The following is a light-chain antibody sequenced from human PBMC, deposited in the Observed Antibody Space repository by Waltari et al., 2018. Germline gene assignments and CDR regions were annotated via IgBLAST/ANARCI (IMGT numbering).Light chain of an antibody. CDR3: QQYYGTPRT. CDR1: QSLLDTSSNKNY. CDR2: WAS. J-gene: IGKJ1*01. Sequence: DIVMTQSPDSLAVSVGERATINCKSSQSLLDTSSNKNYLAWYQQRPGQSPKVLIYWASTRGSGVPDRFTASGFGTDFTLTISSLQAEDVAVYYCQQYYGTPRTFGQGTKVEIK. V-gene: IGKV4-1*01.